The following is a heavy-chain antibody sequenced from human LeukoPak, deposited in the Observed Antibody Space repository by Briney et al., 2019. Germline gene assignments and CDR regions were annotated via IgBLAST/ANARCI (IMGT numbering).Heavy chain of an antibody. Sequence: GGSLRLSCAASGFTFDDYAMLWVRQAPGKGLEGVSGISWNSGSIGYADSVKGRFTISRDNAKNSLYLQMNSLRAEDTALYYCAKDERDYGDYSFDYWGQGTLVTVSS. V-gene: IGHV3-9*01. J-gene: IGHJ4*02. CDR1: GFTFDDYA. CDR2: ISWNSGSI. CDR3: AKDERDYGDYSFDY. D-gene: IGHD4-17*01.